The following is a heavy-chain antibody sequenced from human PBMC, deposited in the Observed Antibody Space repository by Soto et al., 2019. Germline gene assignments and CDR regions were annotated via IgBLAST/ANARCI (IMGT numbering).Heavy chain of an antibody. CDR3: ARDLSIAVAPGLVRYYYYYGMDV. Sequence: GASVQVSCKASGYTFTSYYMHWVRQAPGQGLEWMGIINPSGGSTSYAQKFQGRVTMTRDTSTSTVYMELSSLRSEDTAVYYCARDLSIAVAPGLVRYYYYYGMDVWGQGTTVTVSS. CDR1: GYTFTSYY. CDR2: INPSGGST. J-gene: IGHJ6*02. V-gene: IGHV1-46*01. D-gene: IGHD6-19*01.